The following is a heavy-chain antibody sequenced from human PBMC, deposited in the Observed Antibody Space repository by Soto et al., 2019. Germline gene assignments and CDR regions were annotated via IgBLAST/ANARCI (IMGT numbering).Heavy chain of an antibody. CDR2: ISWNSGRV. Sequence: EVQLVESGGGLVQPGRSLRLSCAASGFTFDDYAMNWVRQAPGKGLEWVSGISWNSGRVAYADSVKGRFTISRDNAKNSLYLQMNSRRAEDTALYYCAKEAGYSCSGGSCYFDYWGQGTLVTVSS. J-gene: IGHJ4*02. CDR1: GFTFDDYA. D-gene: IGHD2-15*01. CDR3: AKEAGYSCSGGSCYFDY. V-gene: IGHV3-9*01.